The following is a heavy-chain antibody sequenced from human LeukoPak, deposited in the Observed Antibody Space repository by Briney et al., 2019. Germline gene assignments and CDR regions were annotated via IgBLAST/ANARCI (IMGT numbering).Heavy chain of an antibody. CDR2: INHSGST. Sequence: SETLSLTCAVYGGSFSGYYWSWIRQPPGKGLEWIGEINHSGSTNYNPSLKSRVTISVDTSKNQFSLKLSSVTAADTAVYYCVRGRQDYDILTGYNYYYYMDVWGKGTTVTVSS. CDR3: VRGRQDYDILTGYNYYYYMDV. D-gene: IGHD3-9*01. J-gene: IGHJ6*03. V-gene: IGHV4-34*01. CDR1: GGSFSGYY.